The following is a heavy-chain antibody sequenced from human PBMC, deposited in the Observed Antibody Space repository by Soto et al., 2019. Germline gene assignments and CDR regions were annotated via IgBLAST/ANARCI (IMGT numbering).Heavy chain of an antibody. CDR1: GFTFNIYA. D-gene: IGHD4-17*01. V-gene: IGHV3-30-3*01. CDR2: ISFDGTKK. CDR3: AREDDYGYRYINYGLDV. J-gene: IGHJ6*02. Sequence: PGGSLRLSCAASGFTFNIYALHWVRQAPGKGLEWVAVISFDGTKKYCSDSVKGRFTISRDNLKNTLYLQMNNLRVEDAALYFCAREDDYGYRYINYGLDVWGQGTTVTVSS.